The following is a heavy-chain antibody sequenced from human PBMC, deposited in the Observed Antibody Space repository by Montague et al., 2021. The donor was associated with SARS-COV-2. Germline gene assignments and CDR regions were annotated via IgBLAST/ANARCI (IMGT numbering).Heavy chain of an antibody. D-gene: IGHD4-11*01. CDR2: ISYDGINK. Sequence: SLRLSCAASGFTFSIYAMHWVRQAPGKGLEWVAVISYDGINKYYADSVKGRFTISRDNSKNTLYLQMNSLRGEDTAVYYCATDPDDYSYYGAFDYWGQGTLVTVSS. CDR1: GFTFSIYA. CDR3: ATDPDDYSYYGAFDY. V-gene: IGHV3-30-3*01. J-gene: IGHJ4*02.